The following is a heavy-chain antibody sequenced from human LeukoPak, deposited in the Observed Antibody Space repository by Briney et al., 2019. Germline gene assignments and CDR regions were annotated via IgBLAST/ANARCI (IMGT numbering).Heavy chain of an antibody. J-gene: IGHJ5*02. Sequence: SETLSLTCTVSGGSISTYYWSWIWQPPGKGLEWIGYIYKSGSNNYNPALKSRVTMSVDTSKNQFSLKLSSVTAADTAVYYCARAFFSSAHYPNWFDPWGQGTLVTVSS. CDR3: ARAFFSSAHYPNWFDP. CDR1: GGSISTYY. CDR2: IYKSGSN. D-gene: IGHD3-22*01. V-gene: IGHV4-59*01.